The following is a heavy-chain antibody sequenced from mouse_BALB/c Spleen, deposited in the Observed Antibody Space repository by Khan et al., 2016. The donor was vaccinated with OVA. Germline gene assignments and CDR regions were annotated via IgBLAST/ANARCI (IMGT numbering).Heavy chain of an antibody. J-gene: IGHJ3*01. D-gene: IGHD1-3*01. CDR3: VRGSGNSRFAY. V-gene: IGHV1S137*01. CDR1: GYTFTDFA. CDR2: ISTYYGDA. Sequence: QVQLQQSGAGLVRPGVSVKISCKGSGYTFTDFAMHWVKQSHAKSLERIGVISTYYGDATYNQNFKDKATMTVDTSSSTAYMELARLTSEDSGIFYCVRGSGNSRFAYWGQGTLVTVSA.